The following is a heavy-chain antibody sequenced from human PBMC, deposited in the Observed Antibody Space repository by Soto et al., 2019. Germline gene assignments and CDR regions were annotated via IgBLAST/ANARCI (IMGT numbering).Heavy chain of an antibody. CDR2: IFYSGTT. CDR3: ARDLWVEPELYYYGMDV. J-gene: IGHJ6*02. Sequence: SETLSLTCTVSGDSISSADYYWSWIRQTPGKGLEWIGHIFYSGTTYYNPSLKSRLTMSVDTSKNHFSLRLTSVTAADTAVYYCARDLWVEPELYYYGMDVWGQGTTVTVSS. CDR1: GDSISSADYY. V-gene: IGHV4-30-4*01. D-gene: IGHD1-1*01.